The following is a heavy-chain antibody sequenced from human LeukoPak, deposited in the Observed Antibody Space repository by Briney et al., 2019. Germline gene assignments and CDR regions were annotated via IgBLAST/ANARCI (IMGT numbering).Heavy chain of an antibody. J-gene: IGHJ4*02. CDR1: GGSFGGYY. D-gene: IGHD3-22*01. CDR3: ARGFRNYYDSSGYYFDY. V-gene: IGHV4-34*01. CDR2: INHSGST. Sequence: SETLSLTCAVYGGSFGGYYWSWIRQPPGKGLEWIGEINHSGSTNYNPSLKSRVTISVDTSKNQFSLKLSSVTAADTAVYYCARGFRNYYDSSGYYFDYWGQGTLVTVSS.